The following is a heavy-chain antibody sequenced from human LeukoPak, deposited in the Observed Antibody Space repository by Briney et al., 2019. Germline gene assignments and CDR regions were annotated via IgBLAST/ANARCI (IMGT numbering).Heavy chain of an antibody. D-gene: IGHD5-18*01. V-gene: IGHV3-21*01. CDR1: GFTFSTYY. J-gene: IGHJ4*02. CDR2: ITTSSSYI. Sequence: GGSLRLSCAASGFTFSTYYMNWVRPAPGKGLEWVSSITTSSSYIYYADSVKGRFTISRDNAKNSLYLHMNSLRAEDTAVYYCARDLGGYSYGSHFDNWGQGALVTVSS. CDR3: ARDLGGYSYGSHFDN.